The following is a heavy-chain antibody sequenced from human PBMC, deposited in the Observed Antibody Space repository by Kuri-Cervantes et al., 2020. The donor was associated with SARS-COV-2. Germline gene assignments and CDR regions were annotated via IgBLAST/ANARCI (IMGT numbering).Heavy chain of an antibody. V-gene: IGHV3-72*01. J-gene: IGHJ3*02. D-gene: IGHD4-23*01. CDR2: TRNKANSYTT. CDR1: GFTFSDHY. CDR3: AREGKGQAIGAFDI. Sequence: GESLKISCAASGFTFSDHYMDWVRQAPGKGLEWVGRTRNKANSYTTEYAASVKGRFTISRDDSKNSLYLQTNSLKTEDTAVYYCAREGKGQAIGAFDIWGQGTMVTVS.